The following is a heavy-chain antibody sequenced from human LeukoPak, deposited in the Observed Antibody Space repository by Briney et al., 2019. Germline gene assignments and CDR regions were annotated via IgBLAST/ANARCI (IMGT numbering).Heavy chain of an antibody. V-gene: IGHV3-7*01. Sequence: PGGSLRLSCAASGFTFSNNWMSWVRQAPGKGLEWVANIKQDGSEKFYVDSVKGRFTISRDNAKNSLYLQMNSLRVEDTAVYYCAREGSSSWLSYYYYMDVWGKGTTVTVS. J-gene: IGHJ6*03. CDR1: GFTFSNNW. CDR2: IKQDGSEK. D-gene: IGHD6-13*01. CDR3: AREGSSSWLSYYYYMDV.